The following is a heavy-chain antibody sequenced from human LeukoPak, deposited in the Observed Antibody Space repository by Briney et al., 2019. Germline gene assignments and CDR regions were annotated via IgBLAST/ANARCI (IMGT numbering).Heavy chain of an antibody. J-gene: IGHJ4*02. Sequence: GASVKVSRKASGYTFTGYYMHWVRQAPGQGLEWMGWINPNRGGTNYAQKFQGRVTMTRDTSTSTAYMELSRLRYDDTAVYYCAKRYSSGWGYFDYWGQGTLVTVSS. V-gene: IGHV1-2*02. CDR1: GYTFTGYY. CDR2: INPNRGGT. D-gene: IGHD6-25*01. CDR3: AKRYSSGWGYFDY.